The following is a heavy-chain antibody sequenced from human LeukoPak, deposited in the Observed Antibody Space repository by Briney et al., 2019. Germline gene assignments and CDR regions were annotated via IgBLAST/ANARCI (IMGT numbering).Heavy chain of an antibody. D-gene: IGHD2-15*01. CDR1: GYTFKNYG. CDR3: ARERCTAGSCHHVRYFDY. CDR2: ISSYNGDT. V-gene: IGHV1-18*01. J-gene: IGHJ4*02. Sequence: ASVKLSCKTSGYTFKNYGFSWVRQAPGQGPEWMGWISSYNGDTNYAQKLQDRVTMTTDTFTTTAYMELRNLRSDDTAVYYCARERCTAGSCHHVRYFDYWGQGTLVTVSS.